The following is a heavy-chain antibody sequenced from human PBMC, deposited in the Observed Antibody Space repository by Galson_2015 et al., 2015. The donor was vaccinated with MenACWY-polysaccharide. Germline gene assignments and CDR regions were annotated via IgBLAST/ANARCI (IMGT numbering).Heavy chain of an antibody. V-gene: IGHV3-23*01. CDR3: AKDSTDFWSVAGRFDH. CDR2: IRSSGTNT. CDR1: GFTFTSYA. J-gene: IGHJ5*02. Sequence: SLRLSCAASGFTFTSYAMSWVRQAPGKGLEWVSAIRSSGTNTYYADPVKGRLTISRDNSKNTLYLQMNSLRAEDTAVYYCAKDSTDFWSVAGRFDHWGQGTLVTVSS. D-gene: IGHD3-3*01.